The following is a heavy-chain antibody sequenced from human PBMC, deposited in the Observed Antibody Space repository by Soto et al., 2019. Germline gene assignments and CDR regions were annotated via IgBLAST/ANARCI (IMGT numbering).Heavy chain of an antibody. CDR3: TTDCSGGGCYTGDRYYYHGMDV. V-gene: IGHV3-15*01. CDR2: VKSTPDGGTT. J-gene: IGHJ6*02. Sequence: PXGSLTLSFAASGFNVNYACMSWVRQAPGKGLEWVGRVKSTPDGGTTDYAAPVKGRFTISRDDSKRTMLLQMNSLKTEDTGVYYCTTDCSGGGCYTGDRYYYHGMDVWGPGTTVTVSS. D-gene: IGHD2-15*01. CDR1: GFNVNYAC.